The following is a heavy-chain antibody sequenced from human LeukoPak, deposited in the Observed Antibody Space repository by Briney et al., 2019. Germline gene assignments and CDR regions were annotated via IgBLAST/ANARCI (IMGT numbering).Heavy chain of an antibody. Sequence: ASVKVSCKVSGYTLTELSMHWVRQAPGKGLEWMGGFDSEDGETIYAQKFQGRVTMTEDTSTDTAYMELSSLRSEDTAVYYCATAIVVVVAATTYFDYWGQGTLVTVSS. CDR3: ATAIVVVVAATTYFDY. V-gene: IGHV1-24*01. CDR1: GYTLTELS. CDR2: FDSEDGET. J-gene: IGHJ4*02. D-gene: IGHD2-15*01.